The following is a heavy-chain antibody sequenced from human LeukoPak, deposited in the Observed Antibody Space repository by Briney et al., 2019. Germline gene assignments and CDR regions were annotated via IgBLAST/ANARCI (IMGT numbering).Heavy chain of an antibody. CDR2: IKTKAESDAT. J-gene: IGHJ4*02. V-gene: IGHV3-73*01. D-gene: IGHD2-21*02. Sequence: GGTLRLSCEASGFTFSDFDIHWVRQTSGQGLEWLGRIKTKAESDATAYAASVKGRFTVSRDDSKNMALLQMNSLKIEDTAVYYCARRDCTSFRCYSFDYWGQGVLVTVSS. CDR1: GFTFSDFD. CDR3: ARRDCTSFRCYSFDY.